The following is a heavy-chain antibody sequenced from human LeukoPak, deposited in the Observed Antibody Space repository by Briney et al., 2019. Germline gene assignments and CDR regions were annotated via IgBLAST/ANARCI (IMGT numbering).Heavy chain of an antibody. CDR3: ARDVGVVIISYYYYGMDV. D-gene: IGHD3-3*01. CDR1: GFTFSSYG. J-gene: IGHJ6*02. V-gene: IGHV3-33*01. Sequence: PGGSLRLSCAASGFTFSSYGMHWVRQAPGKGLEWVAVIWYDGSSKYYADSVKGRFTISRDNSKNTLYLQMNSLRAEDTAVYYCARDVGVVIISYYYYGMDVWGQGTTVTVSS. CDR2: IWYDGSSK.